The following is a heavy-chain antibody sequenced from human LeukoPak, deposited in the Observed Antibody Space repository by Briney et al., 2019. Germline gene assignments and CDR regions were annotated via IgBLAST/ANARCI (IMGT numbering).Heavy chain of an antibody. CDR3: ARGGESYQNSVDY. D-gene: IGHD2-2*01. Sequence: GGSLRLSCAASGFSLSSYWMHWVRQAPGKGLAWVSRVSGDGRSIDYADSVKGRFTISRDNAKNTLWLQTNSLRAEDTAVYYCARGGESYQNSVDYWGQGTLVTVSS. V-gene: IGHV3-74*01. CDR2: VSGDGRSI. CDR1: GFSLSSYW. J-gene: IGHJ4*02.